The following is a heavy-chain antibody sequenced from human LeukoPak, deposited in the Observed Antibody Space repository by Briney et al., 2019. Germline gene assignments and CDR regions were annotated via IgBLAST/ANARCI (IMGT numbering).Heavy chain of an antibody. Sequence: GGSLRLSCAASGFTFSSYAMSWVRQAPGKGLEWVSAISGSGGSTCYADSVKGRFTISRDNSKNTLYLQMNSLRAEDTAVYYCAKGPSRLLATYYMDVWGKGTTVTVSS. D-gene: IGHD3-22*01. CDR3: AKGPSRLLATYYMDV. J-gene: IGHJ6*03. CDR1: GFTFSSYA. V-gene: IGHV3-23*01. CDR2: ISGSGGST.